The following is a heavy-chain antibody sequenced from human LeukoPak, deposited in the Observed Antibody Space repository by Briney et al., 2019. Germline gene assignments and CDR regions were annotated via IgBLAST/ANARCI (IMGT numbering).Heavy chain of an antibody. CDR2: IYYSGST. CDR3: ARAVGVGATTWETQSYYFDY. V-gene: IGHV4-31*03. D-gene: IGHD1-26*01. J-gene: IGHJ4*02. CDR1: GGSISSGGYY. Sequence: TLSLTCTVSGGSISSGGYYWSWIRQHPGKGLEWIGYIYYSGSTYYSPSLKSRVTISVDKSKNQFSLKLSSVTAADTAVYYCARAVGVGATTWETQSYYFDYWGQGTLVTVSS.